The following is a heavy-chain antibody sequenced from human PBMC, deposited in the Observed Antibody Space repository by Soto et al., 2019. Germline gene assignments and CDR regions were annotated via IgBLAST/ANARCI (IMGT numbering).Heavy chain of an antibody. CDR1: GGSISSGDYY. Sequence: SETLSLTCTVSGGSISSGDYYWSWIRQPPGKGLEWIGYIYYSGSTYYNPSLKSRVTISVDTPKNQFSLKLSSVTAADTAVYYCARDRIVVVPAATFFDDWGQGTLVTVSS. D-gene: IGHD2-2*01. CDR3: ARDRIVVVPAATFFDD. CDR2: IYYSGST. J-gene: IGHJ4*02. V-gene: IGHV4-30-4*01.